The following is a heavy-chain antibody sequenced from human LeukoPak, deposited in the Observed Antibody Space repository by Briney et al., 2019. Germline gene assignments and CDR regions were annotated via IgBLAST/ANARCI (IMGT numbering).Heavy chain of an antibody. CDR1: GESFRHYY. V-gene: IGHV4-34*01. D-gene: IGHD3-16*01. CDR2: IDYLGRT. J-gene: IGHJ4*02. Sequence: SETLSLTCAVYGESFRHYYWTWIRQTSAKGLEWIGEIDYLGRTSYNPSLKSRLTISVDTSKNPFSLRLSSITAADTAVYYCARPVWCSATICTGPFDVWGQGTLVAVSS. CDR3: ARPVWCSATICTGPFDV.